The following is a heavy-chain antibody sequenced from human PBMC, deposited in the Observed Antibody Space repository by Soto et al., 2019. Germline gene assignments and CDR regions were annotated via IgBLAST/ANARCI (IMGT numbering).Heavy chain of an antibody. CDR2: IYPGDSDT. D-gene: IGHD3-10*01. Sequence: PGESLKISGKGSGYTFTNYWIGSVRQMPGKGLEWMGIIYPGDSDTKYIPSFQGQVTISADKSITTTYLRWTSLKAPDTAIYYCEAASFYYGMDVCGQGTRVAISS. CDR1: GYTFTNYW. V-gene: IGHV5-51*01. CDR3: EAASFYYGMDV. J-gene: IGHJ6*02.